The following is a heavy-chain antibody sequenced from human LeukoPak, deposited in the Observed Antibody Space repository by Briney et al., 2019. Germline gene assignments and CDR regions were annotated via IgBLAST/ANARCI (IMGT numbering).Heavy chain of an antibody. D-gene: IGHD5-18*01. V-gene: IGHV4-59*12. CDR3: ARDGTALEYFQH. J-gene: IGHJ1*01. CDR2: IYYSGST. Sequence: KPSETLSLTRTVSGGSISNYYWSWIRQPPRRGLEWIGYIYYSGSTNYNPSLKSRVTIPVDTSKNQFSLKLNSVTAADTAVYYCARDGTALEYFQHWGQGTLVTVSS. CDR1: GGSISNYY.